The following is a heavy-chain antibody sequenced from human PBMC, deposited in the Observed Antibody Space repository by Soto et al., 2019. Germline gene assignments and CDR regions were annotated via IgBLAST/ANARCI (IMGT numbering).Heavy chain of an antibody. V-gene: IGHV4-31*03. Sequence: SETLSLTCTVSGVSISSGGYYWSLIRQHPGKGLEWIGYIYYSGSTYYNPSLKSRVTISVDTSKNQFSLKLSSVTAADTAVYYCERSIDPWGQGTLVIVSS. CDR3: ERSIDP. CDR2: IYYSGST. J-gene: IGHJ5*02. CDR1: GVSISSGGYY.